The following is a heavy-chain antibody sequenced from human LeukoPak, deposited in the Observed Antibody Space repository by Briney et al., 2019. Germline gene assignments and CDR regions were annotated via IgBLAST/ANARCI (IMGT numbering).Heavy chain of an antibody. CDR1: GYTFTSYA. Sequence: ASVKVSCKASGYTFTSYAMHWVRQAPGQRREWMGWINAGNGNTKYSQKFQGRVTITRDTSASTAYMELSSLRSEDTAVYYCARGSSSWYENWFDPWGQGTLVTVSS. V-gene: IGHV1-3*01. CDR3: ARGSSSWYENWFDP. J-gene: IGHJ5*02. CDR2: INAGNGNT. D-gene: IGHD6-13*01.